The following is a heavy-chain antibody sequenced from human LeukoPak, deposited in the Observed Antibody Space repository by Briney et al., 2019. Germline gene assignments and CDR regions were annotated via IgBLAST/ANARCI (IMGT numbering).Heavy chain of an antibody. CDR1: GFTFSSYA. CDR3: ANLDYYDTELDY. Sequence: PGGPLRLSCAASGFTFSSYAMSWVRQAPGKGLEWVSAISGGGSTYYADSVKGRFTISRDNSKNTLYLQMNSLRAEDTAVYYCANLDYYDTELDYWGQGTLVTVSS. J-gene: IGHJ4*02. D-gene: IGHD3-22*01. V-gene: IGHV3-23*01. CDR2: ISGGGST.